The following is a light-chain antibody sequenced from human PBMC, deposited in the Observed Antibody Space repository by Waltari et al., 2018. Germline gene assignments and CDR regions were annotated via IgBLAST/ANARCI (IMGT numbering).Light chain of an antibody. J-gene: IGLJ1*01. CDR1: TSDVWTYNL. CDR2: EGT. CDR3: CSYVANTYV. Sequence: QSALTQPASVSGSPGQSLTISCPGTTSDVWTYNLVSWYQQHPGKAPKLIIFEGTKRPSGVSNRFFDSKSGNTAARTISGLQADDEADYHCCSYVANTYVFGTGTKVTVL. V-gene: IGLV2-23*01.